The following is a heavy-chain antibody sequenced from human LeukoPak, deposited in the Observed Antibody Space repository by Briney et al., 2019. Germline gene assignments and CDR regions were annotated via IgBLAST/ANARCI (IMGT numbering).Heavy chain of an antibody. CDR1: GFTFSSYS. Sequence: GGSLRLSCAASGFTFSSYSMNWVRQAPGKGLEWVSSISSSSSYIYYADSVKGRFTISRDNAKNSLYLQMNSLRAEDTAVYYCAKDLRRVLLWFGELNYWGQGTLVTVSS. D-gene: IGHD3-10*01. V-gene: IGHV3-21*04. J-gene: IGHJ4*02. CDR3: AKDLRRVLLWFGELNY. CDR2: ISSSSSYI.